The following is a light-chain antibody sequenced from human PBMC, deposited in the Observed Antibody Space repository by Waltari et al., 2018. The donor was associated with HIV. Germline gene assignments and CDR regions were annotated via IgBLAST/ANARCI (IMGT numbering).Light chain of an antibody. CDR1: SSHVGSTKY. CDR3: SSYTSSSTYV. V-gene: IGLV2-14*03. CDR2: DVS. Sequence: QSALTQPASVSGSPGQSITISCTGTSSHVGSTKYVSWHQQYPGEAPKLISHDVSDRPSGISNRFSGSKSGNMASLTISGLQTEDEADYYCSSYTSSSTYVFGTGTRVTVL. J-gene: IGLJ1*01.